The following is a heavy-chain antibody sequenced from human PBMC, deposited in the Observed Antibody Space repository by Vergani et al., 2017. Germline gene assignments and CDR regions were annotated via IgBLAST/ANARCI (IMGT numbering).Heavy chain of an antibody. J-gene: IGHJ4*02. CDR3: AKGLMVRVVIITAFDY. V-gene: IGHV3-23*01. D-gene: IGHD3-10*01. CDR1: GFTFSSYA. CDR2: ISGSGGST. Sequence: EVQLLESGGGLVQPGGSLRLSCAASGFTFSSYAMSWVRQAPGKGLEWVSAISGSGGSTYYAEAVKGRFTIARDNSKTTLYMQMNSLGAEDTAVYYCAKGLMVRVVIITAFDYWGQGTLVTVSS.